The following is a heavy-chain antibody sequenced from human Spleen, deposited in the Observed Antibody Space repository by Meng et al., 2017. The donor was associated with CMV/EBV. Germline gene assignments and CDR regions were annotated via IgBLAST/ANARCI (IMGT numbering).Heavy chain of an antibody. V-gene: IGHV4-34*01. CDR1: GWSFSGYY. D-gene: IGHD3-3*01. CDR3: ARGRRAYYDFWSGYSFDP. J-gene: IGHJ5*02. CDR2: INHSGST. Sequence: QLPLPESGPGLGKPSGTLFLTWRVYGWSFSGYYLSWIRQPPGKGLEWIGEINHSGSTNYNPSLKSRVTISVDTSKNQFSLKLSSVTAADTAVYYCARGRRAYYDFWSGYSFDPWGQGTLVTVSS.